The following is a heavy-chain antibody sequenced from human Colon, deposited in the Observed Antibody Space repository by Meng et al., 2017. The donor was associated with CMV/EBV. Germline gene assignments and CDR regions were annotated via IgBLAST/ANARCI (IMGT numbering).Heavy chain of an antibody. J-gene: IGHJ4*02. D-gene: IGHD6-25*01. V-gene: IGHV3-23*01. CDR3: TKGAQYDASGYMDF. Sequence: GGSLRLSCVTSGFSFKNHAMNWVRHIPGKGLEWVSSISGSGDNAYYPESVKGRLTISRDNSKNTPYLQMNSLRVEDTAVYYCTKGAQYDASGYMDFWGQGTLVTVSS. CDR1: GFSFKNHA. CDR2: ISGSGDNA.